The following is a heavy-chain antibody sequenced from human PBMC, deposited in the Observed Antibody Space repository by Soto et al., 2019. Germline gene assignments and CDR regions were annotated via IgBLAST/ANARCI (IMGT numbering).Heavy chain of an antibody. V-gene: IGHV1-3*01. CDR3: WRHPSGYYGRDA. D-gene: IGHD3-10*01. CDR2: INAGNGNR. CDR1: GYTFTSYA. Sequence: QVQLVQSGAEVKKPGASVKVSCKASGYTFTSYAMHWVRQAPGQRLEWMGWINAGNGNRKYSQKFQGRVTITRDKSPSKAYLELTSLKSEDTAGIYWWRHPSGYYGRDAWGQGTRSPSP. J-gene: IGHJ6*02.